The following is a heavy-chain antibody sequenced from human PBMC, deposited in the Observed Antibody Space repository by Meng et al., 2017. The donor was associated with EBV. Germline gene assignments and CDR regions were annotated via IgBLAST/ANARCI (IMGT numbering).Heavy chain of an antibody. Sequence: GQLVPSWAEVKNPWASWKVSCKASGYAFTSYILHWVRQAPGQRLEWMGWINVGVGYTKYSQKFQGRVTISSDTSATTGYMELSSLRSEDTAVYYCVRGPPVGVPGPGDYWGQGTLVTVSS. J-gene: IGHJ4*02. CDR1: GYAFTSYI. D-gene: IGHD2-21*01. CDR2: INVGVGYT. CDR3: VRGPPVGVPGPGDY. V-gene: IGHV1-3*01.